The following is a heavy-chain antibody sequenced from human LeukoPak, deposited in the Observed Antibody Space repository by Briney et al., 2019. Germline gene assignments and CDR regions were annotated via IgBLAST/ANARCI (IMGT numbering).Heavy chain of an antibody. CDR3: AYNSSSWYGAFDY. J-gene: IGHJ4*02. D-gene: IGHD6-13*01. CDR1: GFTFSSYE. V-gene: IGHV3-48*03. CDR2: ISSSGSTI. Sequence: PGGSLRLSCAASGFTFSSYEMNWVRQAPGKGLEWVSYISSSGSTIYYADSVKGRFTISRDNAKNSLYLQMNSLRAEDTAVYYCAYNSSSWYGAFDYWGQGTLVTVSS.